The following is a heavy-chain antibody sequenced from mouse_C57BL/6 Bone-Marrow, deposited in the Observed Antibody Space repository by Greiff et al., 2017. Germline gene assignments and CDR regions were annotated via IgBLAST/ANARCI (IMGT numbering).Heavy chain of an antibody. CDR1: GYSFTDYN. D-gene: IGHD1-1*01. Sequence: EVQLQESGPELVKPGASVKISCKASGYSFTDYNMNWVKQSNGKSLEWIGVINPNYGTTSYNQKFKGKATLTVDQSSSTAYMQLNSLTSEDSAVYYCATHYYGSSPWFAYWGQGTLVTVSA. CDR3: ATHYYGSSPWFAY. J-gene: IGHJ3*01. V-gene: IGHV1-39*01. CDR2: INPNYGTT.